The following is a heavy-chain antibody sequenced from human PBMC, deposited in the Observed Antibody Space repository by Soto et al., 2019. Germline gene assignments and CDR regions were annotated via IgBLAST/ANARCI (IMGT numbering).Heavy chain of an antibody. Sequence: QVQLVQSGAEVKKPGASVKVSCKASGYTFTSYGISWVRQATGQGLEWMGWINPYNGNTSYAQQRQGTVTVTTATSTKTASTELTSRRTDDTAVYYTARDWFGIAYWGQAAVVTVPS. D-gene: IGHD3-16*01. CDR3: ARDWFGIAY. CDR2: INPYNGNT. CDR1: GYTFTSYG. J-gene: IGHJ4*02. V-gene: IGHV1-18*01.